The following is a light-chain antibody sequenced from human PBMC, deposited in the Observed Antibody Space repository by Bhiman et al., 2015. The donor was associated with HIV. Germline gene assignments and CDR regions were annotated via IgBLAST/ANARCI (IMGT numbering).Light chain of an antibody. CDR3: SSYTTSTTYV. CDR2: DVS. Sequence: QSALTQPASVSGSPGQSITISCTGTSSDVGGYNYVSWYQQHPGKVPKLMIYDVSNWPSGVSNRFSGSKSGNTASLTISGLQAEDEADYYCSSYTTSTTYVFGTGTKVTVL. J-gene: IGLJ1*01. V-gene: IGLV2-14*03. CDR1: SSDVGGYNY.